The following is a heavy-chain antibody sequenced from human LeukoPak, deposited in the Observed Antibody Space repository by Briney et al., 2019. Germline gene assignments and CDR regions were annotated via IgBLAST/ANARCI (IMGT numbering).Heavy chain of an antibody. CDR1: GFTFSSYA. D-gene: IGHD6-13*01. CDR2: ISYDGSNK. CDR3: ARAGRIAAAGTGYYYYGMDV. Sequence: GRSLRLTCAASGFTFSSYAMHWVRQAPGKGLEWVAVISYDGSNKYYADSVKGRFIISRDNSKNTLYLQMNSLRAEDTAVYYCARAGRIAAAGTGYYYYGMDVWGQGTTVTVSS. J-gene: IGHJ6*02. V-gene: IGHV3-30-3*01.